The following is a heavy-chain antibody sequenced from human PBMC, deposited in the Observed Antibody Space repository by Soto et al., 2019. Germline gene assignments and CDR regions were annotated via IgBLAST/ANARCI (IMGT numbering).Heavy chain of an antibody. D-gene: IGHD3-22*01. CDR1: GGSISSSSYY. J-gene: IGHJ4*02. Sequence: QLQLQESGPGLVKPSETLSLTCTVSGGSISSSSYYWGWIRQPPGKGLEWIGSIYYSGSTYYNPSLKSRVTISVDTSKNQFSLKLSSVTAADTAVYYCARGSNYYDSSGYYSASYYFDYWGQGTLVTVSS. V-gene: IGHV4-39*01. CDR2: IYYSGST. CDR3: ARGSNYYDSSGYYSASYYFDY.